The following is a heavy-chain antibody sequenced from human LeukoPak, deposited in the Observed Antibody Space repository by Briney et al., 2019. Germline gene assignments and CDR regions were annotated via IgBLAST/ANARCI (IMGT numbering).Heavy chain of an antibody. V-gene: IGHV3-53*01. CDR1: GFTVSNDN. CDR3: ARGRGYYYDSSGYYGNHLFDY. CDR2: NYNGGGT. Sequence: LGGALIPSSAAAGFTVSNDNHSWVRQAPGKGLGLESFNYNGGGTNYADSVKGRFTISRDNSKNTLYLQMNSLRAEDTAVYYCARGRGYYYDSSGYYGNHLFDYWGQGTLVTVSS. D-gene: IGHD3-22*01. J-gene: IGHJ4*02.